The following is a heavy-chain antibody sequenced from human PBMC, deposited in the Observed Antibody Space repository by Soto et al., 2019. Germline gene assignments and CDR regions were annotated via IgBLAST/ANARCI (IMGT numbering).Heavy chain of an antibody. V-gene: IGHV3-15*01. CDR1: GFTFSNAW. Sequence: GGSLRLSCAASGFTFSNAWMSWVRQAPGKGLEWVGRIKSKTDGGTTDYAAPVKGRFTISRDDSKNTLYLQMNSLKTEDTAVYYCTTDGYNFGVVIHLWGQGTLVTVSS. D-gene: IGHD3-3*01. J-gene: IGHJ5*02. CDR3: TTDGYNFGVVIHL. CDR2: IKSKTDGGTT.